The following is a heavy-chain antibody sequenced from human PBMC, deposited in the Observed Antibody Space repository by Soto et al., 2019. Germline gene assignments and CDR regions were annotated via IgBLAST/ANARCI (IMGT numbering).Heavy chain of an antibody. Sequence: EVQLVESGGGLVQPGGSLRLSCAASGFTFSDYWMHWVRHVPGKGLVWLSRINGDGSNANYADYVRGRFTISRDNDNNTLNRQMNSLIAEDTAVYYCVRSMTTLTIDWLDPWGQGTQVTVFS. D-gene: IGHD4-17*01. CDR1: GFTFSDYW. CDR2: INGDGSNA. V-gene: IGHV3-74*01. J-gene: IGHJ5*02. CDR3: VRSMTTLTIDWLDP.